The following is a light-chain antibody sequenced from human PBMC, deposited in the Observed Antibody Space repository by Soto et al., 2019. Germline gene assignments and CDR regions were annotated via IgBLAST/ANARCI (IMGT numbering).Light chain of an antibody. CDR2: WSS. V-gene: IGKV4-1*01. CDR1: QSVLYSSNNKNY. Sequence: DIVMTQSPDSLAVSLGERANINCKSSQSVLYSSNNKNYLAWYQQKPGQPPKLLIYWSSTRESGVPDRFSGSGSGTDLTLTISSLQAEDVAVYYCQQYYSTPHTFGQGTKLEIK. CDR3: QQYYSTPHT. J-gene: IGKJ2*01.